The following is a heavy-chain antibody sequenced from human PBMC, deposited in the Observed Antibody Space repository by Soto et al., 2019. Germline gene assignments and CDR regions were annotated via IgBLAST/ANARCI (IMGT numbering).Heavy chain of an antibody. D-gene: IGHD5-18*01. CDR2: INPSGGST. CDR3: ARIQYSYGYYYYGMDV. V-gene: IGHV1-46*01. Sequence: ASVKVSCKASGYTFTSYYMHWVRQAHGQGLEWMGIINPSGGSTSYAQKFQGRVTMTRDTSRSTVYMELSSLRSEDTAVYYCARIQYSYGYYYYGMDVWGQGTTVTVSS. J-gene: IGHJ6*02. CDR1: GYTFTSYY.